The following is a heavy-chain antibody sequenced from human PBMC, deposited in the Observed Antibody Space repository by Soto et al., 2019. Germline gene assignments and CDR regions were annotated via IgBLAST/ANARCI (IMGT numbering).Heavy chain of an antibody. D-gene: IGHD6-19*01. Sequence: QVQLVESGGGVVQPGRSLRLSCAASGFTFSSYGMHWVRQAPGKGLEWVAVISYDGSNKYYADSVKGRFTISRDNSNNTLYLQMNSLRAEDTAVYYCAKDRVGYSSGWYFYYWGQGTLVTVSS. V-gene: IGHV3-30*18. CDR3: AKDRVGYSSGWYFYY. J-gene: IGHJ4*02. CDR1: GFTFSSYG. CDR2: ISYDGSNK.